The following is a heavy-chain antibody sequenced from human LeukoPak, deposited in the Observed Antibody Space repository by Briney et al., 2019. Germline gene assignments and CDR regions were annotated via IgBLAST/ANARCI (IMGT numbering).Heavy chain of an antibody. V-gene: IGHV1-46*01. CDR1: GYTFTSYY. J-gene: IGHJ4*02. CDR3: ARDTHPNYYGSGSYYTPGY. CDR2: INPSGGST. Sequence: ASVKVSCKASGYTFTSYYMHWVRQAPGQGLEGMGIINPSGGSTSYAQKFQGRVTVTRDTSTSTVYMELSSLRSEDTAVYYCARDTHPNYYGSGSYYTPGYWGQGTLVTVSS. D-gene: IGHD3-10*01.